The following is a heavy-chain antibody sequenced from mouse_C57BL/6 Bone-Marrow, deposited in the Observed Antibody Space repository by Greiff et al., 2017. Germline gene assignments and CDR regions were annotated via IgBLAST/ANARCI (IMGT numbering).Heavy chain of an antibody. Sequence: QVQLQQSGAELVKPGASVKLSCKASGYTFTEYTINWVKQRSGQGLEWIGWIYPGSGSIKYNEKFKDKATLTADKSSSTVYMELSRLTSEDSAVYFCARHEMGYVVYLYYFDYWGQGTTLTVSS. CDR1: GYTFTEYT. CDR3: ARHEMGYVVYLYYFDY. D-gene: IGHD2-3*01. J-gene: IGHJ2*01. V-gene: IGHV1-62-2*01. CDR2: IYPGSGSI.